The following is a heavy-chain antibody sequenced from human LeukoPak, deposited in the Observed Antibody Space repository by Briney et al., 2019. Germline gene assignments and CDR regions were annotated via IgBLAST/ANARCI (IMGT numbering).Heavy chain of an antibody. V-gene: IGHV4-59*01. J-gene: IGHJ5*02. CDR3: ARGYCSSTSCSHYNWFDP. Sequence: PSETLSLTCTVSGGSISSYYWSWIRQPPGKGLEWIGYIYYSGSTNYNPSLKSRVTISADTSKNQFSLKLSSVTAADTAVYYCARGYCSSTSCSHYNWFDPWGQGTLVTVSS. D-gene: IGHD2-2*01. CDR2: IYYSGST. CDR1: GGSISSYY.